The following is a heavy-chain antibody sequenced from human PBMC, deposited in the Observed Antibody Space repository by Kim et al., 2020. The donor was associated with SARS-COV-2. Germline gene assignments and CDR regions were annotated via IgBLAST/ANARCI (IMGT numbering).Heavy chain of an antibody. Sequence: SETLSLSCTVSGGSISSGGYYWSWIRQHPGKGLEWIGYIYYSGSTYYNPSLKSRVTISVDTSKNQFSLKLSSVTAADTAVYYCARAKVTYYYDSSDYFDLWGRGTLVTVSS. CDR3: ARAKVTYYYDSSDYFDL. J-gene: IGHJ2*01. V-gene: IGHV4-31*03. CDR2: IYYSGST. D-gene: IGHD3-22*01. CDR1: GGSISSGGYY.